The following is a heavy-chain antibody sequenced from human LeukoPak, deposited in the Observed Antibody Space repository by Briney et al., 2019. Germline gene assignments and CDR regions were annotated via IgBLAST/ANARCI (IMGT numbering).Heavy chain of an antibody. CDR2: IRYDGSNK. J-gene: IGHJ4*02. D-gene: IGHD3-22*01. Sequence: GGSLRLSCAVSGFTFSSYGMHWVRQAPGKGLEGVAFIRYDGSNKFYADSVKGRFTISRDNSKNTLFLQMNSLRAEDTAVYYCARESESYDSSGSTFNYWGQGTLVTVSS. CDR1: GFTFSSYG. CDR3: ARESESYDSSGSTFNY. V-gene: IGHV3-30*02.